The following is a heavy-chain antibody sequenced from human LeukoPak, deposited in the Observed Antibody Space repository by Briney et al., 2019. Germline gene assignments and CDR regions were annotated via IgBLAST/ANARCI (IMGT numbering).Heavy chain of an antibody. J-gene: IGHJ4*02. D-gene: IGHD3-9*01. CDR3: ARVDILTGYLDY. Sequence: GGSLRLSCVASGFTFSNYWMHWVRQAPGKGLVWVSRINTDGSSTKYADSVKGRFTISRDNAKNTLYLQMNSLRAEDTAVYYCARVDILTGYLDYWGQGTLVTVSS. CDR2: INTDGSST. CDR1: GFTFSNYW. V-gene: IGHV3-74*01.